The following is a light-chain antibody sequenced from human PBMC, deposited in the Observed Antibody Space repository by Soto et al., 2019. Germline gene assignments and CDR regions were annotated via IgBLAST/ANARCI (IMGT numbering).Light chain of an antibody. CDR1: RSVSGF. J-gene: IGKJ4*01. Sequence: EIVLTQSPATLSLSPGERATLSCRASRSVSGFLAWYQQKPGQAPRLLIYDASNRATRIPARFSGSVSGTDFTLTISSLEPEDFAVYYCQQRYNWPSLTFGGGTKVEIK. CDR2: DAS. CDR3: QQRYNWPSLT. V-gene: IGKV3-11*01.